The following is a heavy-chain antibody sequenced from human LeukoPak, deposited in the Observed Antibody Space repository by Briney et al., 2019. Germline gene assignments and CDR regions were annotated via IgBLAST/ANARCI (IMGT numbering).Heavy chain of an antibody. Sequence: GGSLRLSCAASGFTFSSYAMHWVRQAPGKGLEWVAVISYDGSNKYYADSVKGRFTISRDNSKNTLYLQMNSLRAEDTAVYYCARAHPSNYCSGGSCYYYGMDVWGQGTTVTVSS. D-gene: IGHD2-15*01. CDR1: GFTFSSYA. CDR3: ARAHPSNYCSGGSCYYYGMDV. CDR2: ISYDGSNK. V-gene: IGHV3-30-3*01. J-gene: IGHJ6*02.